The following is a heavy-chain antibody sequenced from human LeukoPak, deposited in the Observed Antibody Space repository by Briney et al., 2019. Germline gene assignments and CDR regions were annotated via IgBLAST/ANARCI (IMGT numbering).Heavy chain of an antibody. CDR3: ARGMQEITATTSYYYYYYYMDV. Sequence: GAPVKVSCKASGYTFNDYYIHWVRQAPGHGLEWMGWINPNSAGTNYAQMFQGRVTMTRDTSISTAYMELSRLRSDDTAVYYCARGMQEITATTSYYYYYYYMDVWGKGTTVTVSS. J-gene: IGHJ6*03. CDR2: INPNSAGT. CDR1: GYTFNDYY. V-gene: IGHV1-2*02. D-gene: IGHD1-7*01.